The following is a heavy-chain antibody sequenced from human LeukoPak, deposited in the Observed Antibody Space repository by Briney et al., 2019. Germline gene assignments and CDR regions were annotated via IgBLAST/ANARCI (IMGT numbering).Heavy chain of an antibody. CDR3: AIMHGYYDGTGYWVQ. CDR2: ITTSGGST. Sequence: GGSLRLSCAASGFTFSNFAMCWVRQAPGKGLEWVSFITTSGGSTSYADSVKGRFTISRDNPRNTLYMQMNSLRDEDTAVYYCAIMHGYYDGTGYWVQWGQGTLVTVSS. D-gene: IGHD3-22*01. J-gene: IGHJ4*02. V-gene: IGHV3-23*01. CDR1: GFTFSNFA.